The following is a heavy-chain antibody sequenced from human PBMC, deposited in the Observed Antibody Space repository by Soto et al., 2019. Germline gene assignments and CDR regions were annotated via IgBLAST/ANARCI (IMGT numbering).Heavy chain of an antibody. J-gene: IGHJ6*02. CDR2: ISGSGGST. Sequence: PGGSLRLSCAASGFTFSSYAMSWVRQAPGKGLEWVSAISGSGGSTYYADSVKGRFTISRDNSKNTLYLQMNSLRAEDTAVYYCAKVFPPYSGGSCSRYYYGMDVWGQGTTVTVSS. CDR1: GFTFSSYA. D-gene: IGHD2-15*01. V-gene: IGHV3-23*01. CDR3: AKVFPPYSGGSCSRYYYGMDV.